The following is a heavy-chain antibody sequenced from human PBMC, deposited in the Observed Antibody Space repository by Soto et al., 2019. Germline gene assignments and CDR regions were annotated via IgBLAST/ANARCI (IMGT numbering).Heavy chain of an antibody. CDR3: ARGEGYSSSWYRVWFDP. CDR2: IIPIFGTA. D-gene: IGHD6-13*01. J-gene: IGHJ5*02. CDR1: GGTFSSYA. V-gene: IGHV1-69*01. Sequence: QVQLVQSGAEVKKPGSSVKVSCKASGGTFSSYAISWVRQAHGQGLEWMGGIIPIFGTANYAQEFQGRVTNTVEESTSTAYVELGSLRSEDTAVYDYARGEGYSSSWYRVWFDPWGQGTLVTVSS.